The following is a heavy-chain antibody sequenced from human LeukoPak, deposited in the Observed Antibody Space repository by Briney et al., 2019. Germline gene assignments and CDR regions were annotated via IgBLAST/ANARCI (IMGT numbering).Heavy chain of an antibody. V-gene: IGHV3-23*01. Sequence: GGSLRLSCAASGFTFSSYAMSWVRQAPGKGLEWVSAISGSGGSTYYAASVKGRFTISRDNSKNTLYLQMNSLRAEDTAVYYCAKDLSMVRGVFDYWGQGTLVTVSS. CDR3: AKDLSMVRGVFDY. CDR1: GFTFSSYA. D-gene: IGHD3-10*01. CDR2: ISGSGGST. J-gene: IGHJ4*02.